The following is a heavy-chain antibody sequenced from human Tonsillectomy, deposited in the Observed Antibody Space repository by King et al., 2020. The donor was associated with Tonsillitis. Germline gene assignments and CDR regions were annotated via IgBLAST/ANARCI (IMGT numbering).Heavy chain of an antibody. V-gene: IGHV5-10-1*01. D-gene: IGHD6-13*01. CDR3: ARRQDVSSWLGDGMDV. Sequence: YWINWVRQMPGKSLEWMGRIDPSDSYTNYIPSFQGHVTIATHKSISTAYLQWSSLKASDTAMYYCARRQDVSSWLGDGMDVWGQGTTVTVSS. J-gene: IGHJ6*02. CDR2: IDPSDSYT. CDR1: YW.